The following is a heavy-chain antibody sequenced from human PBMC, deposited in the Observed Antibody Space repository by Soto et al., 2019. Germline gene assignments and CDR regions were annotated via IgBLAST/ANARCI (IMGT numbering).Heavy chain of an antibody. Sequence: PGGSLRLSCAASGFTFSGSAMHWVRQASGRGLEWVGRIRSKANSYATAYAASVKGRFTISRDDSKNTAYLQMNSLKTEDTAVYYCTRLAPGIACHWGQGTLVTVSS. J-gene: IGHJ4*02. CDR2: IRSKANSYAT. CDR1: GFTFSGSA. D-gene: IGHD6-13*01. CDR3: TRLAPGIACH. V-gene: IGHV3-73*01.